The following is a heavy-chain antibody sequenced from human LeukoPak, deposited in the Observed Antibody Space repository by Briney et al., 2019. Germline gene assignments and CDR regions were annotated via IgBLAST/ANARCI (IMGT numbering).Heavy chain of an antibody. V-gene: IGHV3-64*01. D-gene: IGHD3-10*01. CDR1: GFTFSSYA. J-gene: IGHJ4*02. CDR3: ARVGRSGSYGDH. Sequence: GGSLRLSCAASGFTFSSYAMHWVRQAPGKGLEYVSAISSNGGSTYYANPVKGRFAISRDNSKNTLYLQVGSLRAEDMAVYYCARVGRSGSYGDHWGQGTLVTVSS. CDR2: ISSNGGST.